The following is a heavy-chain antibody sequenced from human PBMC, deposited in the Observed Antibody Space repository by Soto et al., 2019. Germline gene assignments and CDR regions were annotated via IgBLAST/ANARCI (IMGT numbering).Heavy chain of an antibody. CDR3: ARDGGTGTTGSYYYYYYGMDV. J-gene: IGHJ6*02. CDR1: SGSISSYY. D-gene: IGHD1-7*01. V-gene: IGHV4-59*01. CDR2: IYYSGST. Sequence: WETLSLTCTVSSGSISSYYWSWIRQPPGKGLEWIGYIYYSGSTNYNPSLKSRVTISVDTSKNQFSLKLSSVTAADTAVYYCARDGGTGTTGSYYYYYYGMDVWGQGTTVTVSS.